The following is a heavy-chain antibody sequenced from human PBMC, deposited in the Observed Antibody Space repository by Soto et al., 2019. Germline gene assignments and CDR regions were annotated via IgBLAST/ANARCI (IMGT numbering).Heavy chain of an antibody. Sequence: GGSLRLSCAASGFTFSSYAMGWFRQAPGKGLEWVSAISGSGGSTYYADSVKGRFTISRDNSKNTLYLQMNSLRAEDTAVYYCAKDLGPLYESPDYWGQGTLVTVSS. D-gene: IGHD5-12*01. CDR3: AKDLGPLYESPDY. V-gene: IGHV3-23*01. CDR1: GFTFSSYA. CDR2: ISGSGGST. J-gene: IGHJ4*02.